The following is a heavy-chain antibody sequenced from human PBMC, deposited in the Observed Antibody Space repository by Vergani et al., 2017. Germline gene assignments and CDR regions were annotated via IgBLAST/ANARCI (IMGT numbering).Heavy chain of an antibody. V-gene: IGHV4-38-2*02. J-gene: IGHJ6*02. CDR1: GYSISSGYY. CDR3: ARDEFSGYQFYYYGMDV. Sequence: QVQLQESGPGLVKPSETLSLTCAVSGYSISSGYYWGWIRQPPGKGLEWIGSIYHSGSTYYNPSLKSRVTISVDTSKNHFSLKLSSVTAADTAVYYCARDEFSGYQFYYYGMDVWGQGTTVTVSS. D-gene: IGHD3-22*01. CDR2: IYHSGST.